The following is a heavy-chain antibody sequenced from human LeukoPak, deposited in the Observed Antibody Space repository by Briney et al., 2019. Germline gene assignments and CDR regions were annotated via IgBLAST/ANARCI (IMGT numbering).Heavy chain of an antibody. CDR2: IYSGGST. Sequence: GGSLRLSCAASGFTVSSNYMSWVRQAPGKGLEWVSVIYSGGSTYYADSVKGRFTTSRDNSKNTLYLQMNSLRAEDTAVYYCASVGDYGDYGAFDIWGQGTMVTVSS. J-gene: IGHJ3*02. CDR1: GFTVSSNY. D-gene: IGHD4-17*01. V-gene: IGHV3-53*01. CDR3: ASVGDYGDYGAFDI.